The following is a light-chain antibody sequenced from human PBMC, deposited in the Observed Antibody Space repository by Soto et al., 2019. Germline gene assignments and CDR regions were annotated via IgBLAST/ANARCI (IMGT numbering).Light chain of an antibody. J-gene: IGLJ3*02. Sequence: QSALTQPASVSGSPGQSITIPCTGTSSDVGSYHLVSWYQQHPDKAPRLMISEVTKRPSGVSDRFSGSKSGNTASLTISGLQAEDEADYYCCSYAGSSTLVFGGGTKLTVL. CDR1: SSDVGSYHL. CDR3: CSYAGSSTLV. V-gene: IGLV2-23*02. CDR2: EVT.